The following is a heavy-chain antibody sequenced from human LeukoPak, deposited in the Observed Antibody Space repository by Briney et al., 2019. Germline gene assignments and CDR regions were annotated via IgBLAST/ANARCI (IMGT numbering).Heavy chain of an antibody. CDR3: AGRLWRRDGYNLSAFDI. V-gene: IGHV4-59*01. J-gene: IGHJ3*02. CDR1: GGSISSYY. Sequence: PSETLSLTCTVSGGSISSYYWNRIRQPPGKGLEWIGYIYYSGSTNYNPSLKRRVTISVDTSKNQFSLKVSSVTAADTAVYYCAGRLWRRDGYNLSAFDIWGQGTMVTVSS. D-gene: IGHD5-24*01. CDR2: IYYSGST.